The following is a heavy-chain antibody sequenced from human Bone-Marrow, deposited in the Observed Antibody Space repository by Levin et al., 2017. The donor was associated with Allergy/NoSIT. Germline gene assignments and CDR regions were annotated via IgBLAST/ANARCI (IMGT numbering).Heavy chain of an antibody. CDR1: GFIFSSDG. D-gene: IGHD3-16*01. Sequence: GESLKISCAASGFIFSSDGMHWVRQAPGKGLEWVALISNDGSNKFYADPVKGRFTISRDNTKNTLYLQMNNLRPNDTAVYYCAKERFLLDYWVQGTLVTVSS. J-gene: IGHJ4*02. CDR3: AKERFLLDY. CDR2: ISNDGSNK. V-gene: IGHV3-30*18.